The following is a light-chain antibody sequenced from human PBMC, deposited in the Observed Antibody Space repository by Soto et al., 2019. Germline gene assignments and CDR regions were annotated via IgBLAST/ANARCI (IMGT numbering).Light chain of an antibody. CDR2: DAS. V-gene: IGKV3-11*01. CDR1: PSVSSY. CDR3: QQYKNWPWT. J-gene: IGKJ1*01. Sequence: VLTQSPATLSFPPPERPTLSCRASPSVSSYLAWCQQKPGQAPRLLIYDASNRATGIPARFSGSGSGTDFTLTISNLEPEDFAVYYCQQYKNWPWTFGQGTKVDIK.